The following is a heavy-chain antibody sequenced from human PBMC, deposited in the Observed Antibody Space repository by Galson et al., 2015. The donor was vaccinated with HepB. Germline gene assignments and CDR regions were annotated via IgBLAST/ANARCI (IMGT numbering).Heavy chain of an antibody. CDR3: ARYSGRSLFYYYMDV. CDR1: GYTFTSYD. CDR2: MNPNSGYT. Sequence: SVKVSCKASGYTFTSYDVNWVRQATGQGLEWMGWMNPNSGYTDYAQKFQGRVTMTRNTSIGTAYMELSGLRSEDTAVYYCARYSGRSLFYYYMDVWGKGTTVTVSS. J-gene: IGHJ6*03. V-gene: IGHV1-8*01. D-gene: IGHD1-26*01.